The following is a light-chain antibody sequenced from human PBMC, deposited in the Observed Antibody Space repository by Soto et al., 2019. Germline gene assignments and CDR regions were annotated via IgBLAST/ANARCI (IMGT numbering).Light chain of an antibody. V-gene: IGLV2-14*01. Sequence: QSALTQPASVSGSPGQSITISCTGTSSDVGTYNLVSWYQQHPDKAPKLMIYEVSNRPSGVSNRFSGSKSGNTASLTISGLQAEDEADYYCSSYTSTSTLVFGGGTKVTVL. CDR2: EVS. CDR3: SSYTSTSTLV. CDR1: SSDVGTYNL. J-gene: IGLJ2*01.